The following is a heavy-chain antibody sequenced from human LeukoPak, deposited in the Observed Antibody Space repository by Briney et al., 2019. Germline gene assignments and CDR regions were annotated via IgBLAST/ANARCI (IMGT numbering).Heavy chain of an antibody. D-gene: IGHD1-26*01. Sequence: RTSETLSLTCIVSGGSISSNNYYWGWIRQPPGKGLEWIVSMYYSGSTYYNPSLKSRVTISVDTSKNQFSLKLSSVTAADTAVYYCARLSVGANYYWGQGTLVTVSS. J-gene: IGHJ4*02. CDR3: ARLSVGANYY. V-gene: IGHV4-39*01. CDR2: MYYSGST. CDR1: GGSISSNNYY.